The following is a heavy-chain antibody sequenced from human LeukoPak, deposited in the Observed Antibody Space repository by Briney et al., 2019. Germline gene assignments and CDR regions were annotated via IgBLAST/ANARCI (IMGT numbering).Heavy chain of an antibody. CDR3: ARDRRGLFDY. V-gene: IGHV4-59*12. Sequence: PSETLFLTCTVSGGSISNYYWSWIRQPPGKELEWIGYIYYSGSTNYNPSLKSRVTISVDTSKNQFSLKLSSVTAADTAVYYCARDRRGLFDYWGQGTLVTVSS. J-gene: IGHJ4*02. CDR1: GGSISNYY. CDR2: IYYSGST. D-gene: IGHD3-16*01.